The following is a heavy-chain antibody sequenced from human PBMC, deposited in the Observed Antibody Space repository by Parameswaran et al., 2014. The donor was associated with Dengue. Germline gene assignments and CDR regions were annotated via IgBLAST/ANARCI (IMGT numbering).Heavy chain of an antibody. CDR3: ARDSRRTSYYGSGSVY. J-gene: IGHJ4*02. V-gene: IGHV3-66*01. CDR1: GFTVSSNY. Sequence: GESLKISCAASGFTVSSNYMNWVRQAPGKGLEWVSVIYSGGSTYYADSVKGRFTISRDNSKNTLYLQMNSLRAGDTAVYYCARDSRRTSYYGSGSVYWGQGTLVTVSS. CDR2: IYSGGST. D-gene: IGHD3-10*01.